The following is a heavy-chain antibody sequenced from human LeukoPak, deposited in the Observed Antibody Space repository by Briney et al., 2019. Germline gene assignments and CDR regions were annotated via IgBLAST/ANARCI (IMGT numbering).Heavy chain of an antibody. CDR2: IDYTGST. Sequence: SETLSHTCTVSGGSVSSGDYWWGWIRQPPGKGLEWIGIIDYTGSTYYNPSLTSRLTNSVDTSKNQFSLKLGSVTAADTAVYYCARQFGLGKWYLDFWGQGTLVTVSS. D-gene: IGHD3-16*01. CDR1: GGSVSSGDYW. CDR3: ARQFGLGKWYLDF. V-gene: IGHV4-39*01. J-gene: IGHJ4*02.